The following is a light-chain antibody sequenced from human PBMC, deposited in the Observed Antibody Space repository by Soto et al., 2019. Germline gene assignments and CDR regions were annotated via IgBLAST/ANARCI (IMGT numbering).Light chain of an antibody. Sequence: DIQMTQSPSSLSASVGDRVTITCRASQSISSYLNWYQQKPGKAPKRLIYAASSLQSGVPSRFSGSGSGTEFTLTISSLQPEDFATYYCLQHNSYPLTVGGGTKVDIK. CDR1: QSISSY. J-gene: IGKJ4*01. V-gene: IGKV1-17*01. CDR2: AAS. CDR3: LQHNSYPLT.